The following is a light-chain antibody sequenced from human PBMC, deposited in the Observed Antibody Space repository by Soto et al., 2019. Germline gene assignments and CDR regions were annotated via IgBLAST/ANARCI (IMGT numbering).Light chain of an antibody. CDR1: SSDVGGYNY. J-gene: IGLJ1*01. V-gene: IGLV2-14*01. Sequence: SVLTQPASVSGSPGQSITISCTGTSSDVGGYNYVSWYQQHPGKAPKLMIYDVSNRPSGVSNRFSGSKSGNTASLTISGLQAEDEADYYCSSYTSSSIVFGTGTQLTVL. CDR2: DVS. CDR3: SSYTSSSIV.